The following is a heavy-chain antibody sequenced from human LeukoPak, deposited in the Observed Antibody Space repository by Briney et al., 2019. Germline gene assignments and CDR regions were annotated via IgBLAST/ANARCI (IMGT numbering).Heavy chain of an antibody. CDR2: IYYSGST. Sequence: SETLSLTCTVSGGSISSSSYYWGWIRQPPGKGLEWIGSIYYSGSTYYNPSLKSRVTISVDTSKNQFSLKLSSVTAADTAVYYCARIGSGYPYYFDYWGQGTLVTVSS. CDR3: ARIGSGYPYYFDY. D-gene: IGHD3-22*01. V-gene: IGHV4-39*07. J-gene: IGHJ4*02. CDR1: GGSISSSSYY.